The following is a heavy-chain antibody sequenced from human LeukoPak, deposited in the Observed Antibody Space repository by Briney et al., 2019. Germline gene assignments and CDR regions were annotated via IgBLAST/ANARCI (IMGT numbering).Heavy chain of an antibody. CDR2: ISSSGSTM. V-gene: IGHV3-48*01. J-gene: IGHJ4*02. D-gene: IGHD2-15*01. CDR1: EFIFSTYS. CDR3: AKGVGRPTYYFAS. Sequence: PGGSLRLSCAASEFIFSTYSMNWVRQAPGKGLQWVSYISSSGSTMYYADSVRGRFTISRDNSKNTLYLQMKSLRAEDTAVYYCAKGVGRPTYYFASWAQGPRVTVPS.